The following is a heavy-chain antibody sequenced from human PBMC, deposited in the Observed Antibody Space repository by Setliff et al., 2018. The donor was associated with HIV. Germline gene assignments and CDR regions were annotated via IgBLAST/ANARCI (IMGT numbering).Heavy chain of an antibody. CDR1: GGSMRSSGYS. CDR2: IYYTGDA. V-gene: IGHV4-30-2*01. CDR3: SRRGDFFYYAMDV. Sequence: PSETLSLTCAVSGGSMRSSGYSWTWIRQAPGKGLEWVGYIYYTGDAYYNPSLKSRVTISVDSSRNQFSLKLSSVTAADTAVYYCSRRGDFFYYAMDVWGQGTTVTVSS. J-gene: IGHJ6*02.